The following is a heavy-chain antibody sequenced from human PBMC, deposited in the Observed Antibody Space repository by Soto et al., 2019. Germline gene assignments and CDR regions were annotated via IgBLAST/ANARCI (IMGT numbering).Heavy chain of an antibody. CDR3: ARDQGNNWDLDY. Sequence: EVQLVESGGGLVQPGGSLRLSCAASGFSLNSYPMNWVRQVPGKGLEWVAYIRTSTSMLYYADSVKGRFTISIDSAKNSLNLQMNSLRVEDTAVYYCARDQGNNWDLDYWGHGTLVTVSS. CDR2: IRTSTSML. CDR1: GFSLNSYP. V-gene: IGHV3-48*01. D-gene: IGHD1-1*01. J-gene: IGHJ4*01.